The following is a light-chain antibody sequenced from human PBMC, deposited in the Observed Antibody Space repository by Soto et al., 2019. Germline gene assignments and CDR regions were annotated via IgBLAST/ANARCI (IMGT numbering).Light chain of an antibody. CDR2: EVT. CDR1: SSDVGAYNY. V-gene: IGLV2-14*01. CDR3: NSYTTNSNRV. J-gene: IGLJ1*01. Sequence: QSVLTQPASVSGSPGQSITISCTGTSSDVGAYNYVSWYQHHPGKAPKLMIYEVTNRPSGVSNRFSGSKSGNTASLTISGLQAEDEADYYCNSYTTNSNRVFGTGTKV.